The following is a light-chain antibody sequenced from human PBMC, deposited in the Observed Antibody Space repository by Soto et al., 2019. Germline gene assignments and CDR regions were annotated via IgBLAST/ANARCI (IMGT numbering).Light chain of an antibody. CDR3: QKYNSAPWT. V-gene: IGKV1-27*01. CDR2: VAS. Sequence: DIPMTQSPSSLSASVGDRVTITCRASQGISNYLAWYQQQPGKVPKLLIYVASTLQSGVPSRFSGCGSGTGFTLAISSLQPEDGATYYCQKYNSAPWTFGQGTKVEVK. CDR1: QGISNY. J-gene: IGKJ1*01.